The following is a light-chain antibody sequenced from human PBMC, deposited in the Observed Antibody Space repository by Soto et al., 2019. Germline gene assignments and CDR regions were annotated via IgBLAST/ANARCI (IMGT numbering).Light chain of an antibody. V-gene: IGKV1-5*03. J-gene: IGKJ2*01. CDR3: QRYNDYQYV. CDR2: KAI. CDR1: QSITTW. Sequence: DIRMTQSPSTLSASVGDRVTITCRASQSITTWLAWYQQKPGKAPKLLIYKAINLQSGVPSRFSGSGSGTEFTLTISSLQPDDFATYYCQRYNDYQYVFGQGTKLDMK.